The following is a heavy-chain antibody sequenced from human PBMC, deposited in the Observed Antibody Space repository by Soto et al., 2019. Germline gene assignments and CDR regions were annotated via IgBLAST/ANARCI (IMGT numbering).Heavy chain of an antibody. V-gene: IGHV4-34*01. J-gene: IGHJ6*03. Sequence: SETLSLTCAVYGGSFSGYYWSWIRQPPGKGLEWIGEINHSGSTNYNPSLKSRVTISIDTSKNQFSLKLNSVTAADTALYYCARGLAAAAGRYYYMDVWGKGTTVTVSS. CDR1: GGSFSGYY. D-gene: IGHD6-13*01. CDR2: INHSGST. CDR3: ARGLAAAAGRYYYMDV.